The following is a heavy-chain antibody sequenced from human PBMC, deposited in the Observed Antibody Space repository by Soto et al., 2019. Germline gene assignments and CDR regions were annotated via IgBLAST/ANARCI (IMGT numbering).Heavy chain of an antibody. V-gene: IGHV4-31*03. Sequence: PSETLSLTCTVSGGSISSDYYWTWIRQHPGKGLEWIGYIYYSGSTYYNPSLQSRLTMSLDTSKNQFSLKLSSVTAADTAVYYCASAPYDMLSGSVPRGSDHWGQGTLVTVSS. CDR3: ASAPYDMLSGSVPRGSDH. CDR2: IYYSGST. D-gene: IGHD3-9*01. CDR1: GGSISSDYY. J-gene: IGHJ4*02.